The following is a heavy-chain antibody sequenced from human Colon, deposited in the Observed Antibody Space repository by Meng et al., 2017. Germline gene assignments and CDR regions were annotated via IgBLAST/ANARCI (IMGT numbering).Heavy chain of an antibody. CDR2: IDHRGSA. J-gene: IGHJ4*02. CDR3: ARHGGYYQDF. V-gene: IGHV4-4*02. CDR1: GASVSVNSY. D-gene: IGHD4-23*01. Sequence: QVQLQGSGPGLVKPSEPLPLACSVSGASVSVNSYWSWVRQPPGRGLEWIGQIDHRGSAYYRPSLNSRVTMSLDKSRNQFSLRLTSVTAADTAVYYCARHGGYYQDFWGQGTLVTVSS.